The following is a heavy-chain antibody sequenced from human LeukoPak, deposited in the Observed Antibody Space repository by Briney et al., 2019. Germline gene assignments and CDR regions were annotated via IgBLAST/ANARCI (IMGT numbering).Heavy chain of an antibody. Sequence: PSETLSLTCTVSGDSISSYYWSWIRQPPGKGLEWIGYIYDSENTNYNPSLKSRVFISVDTSKNQFSLKLTSVTAADTAVYYCARDSLGGPFDYWGQGTLVTVSS. D-gene: IGHD3-16*01. J-gene: IGHJ4*02. CDR2: IYDSENT. CDR3: ARDSLGGPFDY. CDR1: GDSISSYY. V-gene: IGHV4-59*01.